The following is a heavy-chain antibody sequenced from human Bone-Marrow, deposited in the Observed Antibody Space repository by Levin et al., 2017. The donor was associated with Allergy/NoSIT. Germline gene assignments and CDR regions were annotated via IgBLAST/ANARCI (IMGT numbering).Heavy chain of an antibody. J-gene: IGHJ5*02. V-gene: IGHV3-30*18. CDR1: GFPFSSYD. Sequence: GGSLRLSCAASGFPFSSYDIHWVRQAPGKGLEWVAVISYDGTDKKYADSVKGRFTISRDNSKNTLFLQMNSLRPEDTALYYCAKATSWGQGTLVTVSS. CDR3: AKATS. CDR2: ISYDGTDK.